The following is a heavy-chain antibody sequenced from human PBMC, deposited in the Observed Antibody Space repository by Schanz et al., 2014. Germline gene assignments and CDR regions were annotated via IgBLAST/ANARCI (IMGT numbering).Heavy chain of an antibody. CDR2: VSRSTPDI. CDR3: VRDSLFAFDY. D-gene: IGHD3-10*02. V-gene: IGHV3-48*01. Sequence: EVQLVQSGGGLVQPGGSLRLSCAASGFTFSAYAMTWVRQIPGKGLEWVSYVSRSTPDIYYADSVKGRFTMSRDNAKNSVFLQMNSLRAEDTAVYYCVRDSLFAFDYWGQGTLXTVSS. J-gene: IGHJ4*02. CDR1: GFTFSAYA.